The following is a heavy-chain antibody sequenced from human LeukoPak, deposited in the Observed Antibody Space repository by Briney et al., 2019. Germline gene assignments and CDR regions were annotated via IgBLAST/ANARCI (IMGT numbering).Heavy chain of an antibody. J-gene: IGHJ4*02. Sequence: GGSLRLSCAASGFTFSTYSMNWVRQAPGKGLEWVSAISGSGGSTYCADSVKGRFTISRDNSKNTLYLQMNSLRAEDTAVYYCAKSTSTRITILGYWGQGTLVTVSS. D-gene: IGHD3-10*01. V-gene: IGHV3-23*01. CDR3: AKSTSTRITILGY. CDR2: ISGSGGST. CDR1: GFTFSTYS.